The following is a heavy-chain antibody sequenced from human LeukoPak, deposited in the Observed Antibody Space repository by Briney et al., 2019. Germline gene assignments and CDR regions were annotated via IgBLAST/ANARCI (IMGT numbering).Heavy chain of an antibody. CDR2: TSGSGGST. V-gene: IGHV3-23*01. J-gene: IGHJ5*02. CDR3: AKSRMTTVTTPRTDWFDP. Sequence: GGSLRLSCAAHGVTFSSYAMSWVRQAPGKGLEWVSATSGSGGSTYYADSVKGRFTISRDNSKNTLYLQMNSLRAEDTAVYYCAKSRMTTVTTPRTDWFDPWGQGTLVTVSS. CDR1: GVTFSSYA. D-gene: IGHD4-17*01.